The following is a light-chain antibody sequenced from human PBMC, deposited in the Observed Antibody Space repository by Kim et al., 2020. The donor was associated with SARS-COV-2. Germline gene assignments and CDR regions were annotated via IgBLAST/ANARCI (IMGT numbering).Light chain of an antibody. CDR3: QQSYSTPA. J-gene: IGKJ5*01. CDR1: QSISSY. CDR2: AAS. Sequence: DIQMTQSPSSLSASVGDRVTITGLASQSISSYLNWYQQKPGKAPKLLIYAASSLQSGVQSRFSGSGSGTDFTLTISSLQPEDFATYYCQQSYSTPAFGQGTRLEIK. V-gene: IGKV1-39*01.